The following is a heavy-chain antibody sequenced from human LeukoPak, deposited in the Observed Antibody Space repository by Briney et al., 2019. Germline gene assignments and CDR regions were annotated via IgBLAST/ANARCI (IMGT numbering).Heavy chain of an antibody. CDR2: ISASEKDQ. CDR1: GFPFSTYS. J-gene: IGHJ3*02. D-gene: IGHD2-8*01. V-gene: IGHV3-21*01. CDR3: ATDGVGIVPGDVFDI. Sequence: GGSLRLSCAGSGFPFSTYSMNWVRQAPGKDLEWVSFISASEKDQYYADSVKGRFTISRDNAKNSVYLQMISLRAEDTAVYYCATDGVGIVPGDVFDIWGQGTMVTVSS.